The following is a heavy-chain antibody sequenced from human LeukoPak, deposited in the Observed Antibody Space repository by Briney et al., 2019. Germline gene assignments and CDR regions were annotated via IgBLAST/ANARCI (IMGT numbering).Heavy chain of an antibody. V-gene: IGHV3-7*03. J-gene: IGHJ4*02. D-gene: IGHD3-3*01. CDR2: IKQDGSEK. CDR1: GFTFSSYW. CDR3: ASSYYVLRFLEWSFDY. Sequence: PGGSLRLSCAASGFTFSSYWMSWVRQAPGKGLEWVANIKQDGSEKYYVDSVKGRFTISRDNAKNSLYLQMNSLRAEDTAVYYCASSYYVLRFLEWSFDYWGQGTLVTVSS.